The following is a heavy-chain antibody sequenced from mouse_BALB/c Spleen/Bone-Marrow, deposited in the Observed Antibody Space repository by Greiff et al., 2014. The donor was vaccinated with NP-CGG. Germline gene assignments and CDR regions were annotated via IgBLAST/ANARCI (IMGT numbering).Heavy chain of an antibody. V-gene: IGHV1-31*01. CDR2: IYPYNYTT. J-gene: IGHJ4*01. Sequence: VQLKQSGPELVKPGASVKISCKASGYSLIGYYVHWVKQSHVKSLEWIGRIYPYNYTTKYNQNFKDKASLTVDTSSSTAYMELNSLASEDSAVYYCAGGGDYDGSTSSYVLDYWGQGTSVTVSS. CDR3: AGGGDYDGSTSSYVLDY. CDR1: GYSLIGYY. D-gene: IGHD1-1*01.